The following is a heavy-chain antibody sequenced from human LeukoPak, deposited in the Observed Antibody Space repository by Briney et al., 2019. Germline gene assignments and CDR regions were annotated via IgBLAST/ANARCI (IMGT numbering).Heavy chain of an antibody. CDR2: INHSGSA. Sequence: SETLSLTCAVYGGSFSGYYWNWIRQSPEKGLEWIGEINHSGSANYNPSLKSRVTISVDTSKNQFSLKLSSVTAADTAVYYCARRLQLWPSNFDYWGLGKKVTVSS. D-gene: IGHD5-18*01. CDR1: GGSFSGYY. CDR3: ARRLQLWPSNFDY. V-gene: IGHV4-34*01. J-gene: IGHJ4*02.